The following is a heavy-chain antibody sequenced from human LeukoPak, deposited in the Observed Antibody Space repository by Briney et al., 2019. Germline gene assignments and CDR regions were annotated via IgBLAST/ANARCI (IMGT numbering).Heavy chain of an antibody. Sequence: PGGSLRLSCVASGFTFSTFWMNWARQAPGKGLEWVANINQDETFKNFADSVRGRFTISRDNAGNSLYLQMNSLRAEDTAVYYCARHLPLTQSGVNVYFFDSWGQGALVTVSS. CDR1: GFTFSTFW. CDR2: INQDETFK. D-gene: IGHD3-10*01. CDR3: ARHLPLTQSGVNVYFFDS. J-gene: IGHJ4*02. V-gene: IGHV3-7*01.